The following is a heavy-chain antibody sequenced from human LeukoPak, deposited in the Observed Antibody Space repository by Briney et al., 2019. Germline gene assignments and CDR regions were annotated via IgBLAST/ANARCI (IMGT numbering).Heavy chain of an antibody. V-gene: IGHV3-7*03. D-gene: IGHD3-10*01. Sequence: GGSLRLSCAASGFTFSSYWMSWVRQAPGKGLEWVANIKQDGSEKYYADSVKGRFTISRGNSKNTLYLQMNSLRAEDTAVYYCAKDENDYYGSGSYLEGYFQHWGQGTLVTVSS. J-gene: IGHJ1*01. CDR2: IKQDGSEK. CDR3: AKDENDYYGSGSYLEGYFQH. CDR1: GFTFSSYW.